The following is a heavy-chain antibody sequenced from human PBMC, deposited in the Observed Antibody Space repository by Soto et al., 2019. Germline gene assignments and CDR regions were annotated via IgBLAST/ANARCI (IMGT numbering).Heavy chain of an antibody. CDR2: IIPIFGTA. CDR1: GGTFSSYA. J-gene: IGHJ6*04. Sequence: SVKVSCKASGGTFSSYAISWVRQAPGQGLEWMGGIIPIFGTANYAQKFQGRVTITADESTSTAYMELSSLRSEDTAVYYCGRSYCNGCRHYSGMDVWGKGSTVTV. V-gene: IGHV1-69*13. CDR3: GRSYCNGCRHYSGMDV. D-gene: IGHD5-18*01.